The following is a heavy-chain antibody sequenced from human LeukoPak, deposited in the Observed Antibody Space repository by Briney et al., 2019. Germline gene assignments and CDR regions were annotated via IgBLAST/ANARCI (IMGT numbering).Heavy chain of an antibody. D-gene: IGHD3-3*01. CDR1: GYSFTNYW. CDR3: ARRTITIFGVVIIDY. J-gene: IGHJ4*02. CDR2: IYPGDSDT. V-gene: IGHV5-51*01. Sequence: GESLKISCKAFGYSFTNYWIGWVRQMPGKGLEWMGIIYPGDSDTRYSPSFQGQVTISADKSISTSYLQWSSLKASDTAMYYCARRTITIFGVVIIDYWGQGTLVTVSS.